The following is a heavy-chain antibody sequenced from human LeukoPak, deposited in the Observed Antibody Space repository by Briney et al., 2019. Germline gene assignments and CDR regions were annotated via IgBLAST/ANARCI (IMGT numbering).Heavy chain of an antibody. CDR3: AKVDAMDPYYYSVMDV. D-gene: IGHD5-18*01. Sequence: GGSLRLSCAASRFTFSSYVMSWVRQAPGKGLEWVSAISGSGGSAYYAESVKGRFTISKDNSKNTLFLQMNSLRAEDTAVYYCAKVDAMDPYYYSVMDVWGQGTTVTVSS. CDR1: RFTFSSYV. V-gene: IGHV3-23*01. CDR2: ISGSGGSA. J-gene: IGHJ6*02.